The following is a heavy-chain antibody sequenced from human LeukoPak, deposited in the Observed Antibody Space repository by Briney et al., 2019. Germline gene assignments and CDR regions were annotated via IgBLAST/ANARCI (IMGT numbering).Heavy chain of an antibody. CDR1: GYTFTGYY. Sequence: GASVKVSCKASGYTFTGYYMHWVRQAPGQGLEWMGWINPNSGGTNYAQKFQGRVTMTRDTSISTAYMELSRLRSDDTAVYYCARARDETLTGYPIADDAFDIWGQGTMVTVSS. D-gene: IGHD3-9*01. CDR2: INPNSGGT. J-gene: IGHJ3*02. CDR3: ARARDETLTGYPIADDAFDI. V-gene: IGHV1-2*02.